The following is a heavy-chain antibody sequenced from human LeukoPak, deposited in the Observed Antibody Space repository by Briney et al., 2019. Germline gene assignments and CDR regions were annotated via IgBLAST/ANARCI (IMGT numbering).Heavy chain of an antibody. D-gene: IGHD7-27*01. CDR1: GFSIRSSW. V-gene: IGHV3-7*01. CDR2: MNEDGSGT. J-gene: IGHJ4*02. CDR3: ARDPAWGAIDY. Sequence: GALRLSCAVSGFSIRSSWMSWVRQTPGKGLEWVADMNEDGSGTYYVDSVKGRFTASRDNAKNSLYLQMSSLRAEDTAVYYCARDPAWGAIDYWGQGTLVTVSS.